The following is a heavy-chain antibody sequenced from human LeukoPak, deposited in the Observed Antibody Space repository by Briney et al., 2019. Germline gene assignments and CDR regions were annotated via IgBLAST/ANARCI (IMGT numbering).Heavy chain of an antibody. V-gene: IGHV4-4*07. J-gene: IGHJ6*03. CDR3: ARAGLGYCNSTSCPVYYYYYMDV. CDR1: GGSISSYY. CDR2: IYTSGST. Sequence: SETLSLTCTVSGGSISSYYWSWIRQPAGKGLEWIGRIYTSGSTNYNPSLKSRVTMSVDTSKNQFSLKLSSVTAADTAVYYCARAGLGYCNSTSCPVYYYYYMDVWGKGTTVTVSS. D-gene: IGHD2-2*01.